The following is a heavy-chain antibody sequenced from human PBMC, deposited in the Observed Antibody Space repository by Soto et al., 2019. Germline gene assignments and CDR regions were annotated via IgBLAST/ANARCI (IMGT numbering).Heavy chain of an antibody. CDR3: ARGYCTTNICDPWFDP. CDR1: GYSFTSYW. J-gene: IGHJ5*02. D-gene: IGHD2-8*01. CDR2: IYPGDSDT. V-gene: IGHV5-51*01. Sequence: GESLKISCSGVGYSFTSYWIGWVRQMPGKGLEWMGIIYPGDSDTRYSPSFQGQVTISADKSISTVYLQWSSLKASDTAMYYCARGYCTTNICDPWFDPWGQGTLVTVSS.